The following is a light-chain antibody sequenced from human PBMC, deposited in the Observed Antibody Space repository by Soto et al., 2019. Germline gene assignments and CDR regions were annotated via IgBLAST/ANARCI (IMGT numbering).Light chain of an antibody. J-gene: IGLJ1*01. Sequence: QSALTQPRSVSGSPGQSVTISCTGTSSDVGAYNYVSWYQQYPGKAPKLMVYDVSHRPSGVPDRFSGSKSGNTASLTISGLQAEDEADYYCQSYDSTLDARYVFGTGTKLTVL. CDR3: QSYDSTLDARYV. V-gene: IGLV2-11*01. CDR2: DVS. CDR1: SSDVGAYNY.